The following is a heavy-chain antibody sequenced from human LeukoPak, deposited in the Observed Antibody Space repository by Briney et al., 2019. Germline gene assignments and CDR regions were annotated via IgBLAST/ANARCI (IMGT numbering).Heavy chain of an antibody. V-gene: IGHV3-23*01. Sequence: PGGSLGLSCAASGFTFSSYGMSWVRQAPGKGLEWVSAISGSGGSTYYADSVKGRFTISRDNFKNTLYLQMNSLRAEDTAVYYCAKDGGVWFGESNDYWGQGTLVTVSS. CDR1: GFTFSSYG. D-gene: IGHD3-10*01. J-gene: IGHJ4*02. CDR2: ISGSGGST. CDR3: AKDGGVWFGESNDY.